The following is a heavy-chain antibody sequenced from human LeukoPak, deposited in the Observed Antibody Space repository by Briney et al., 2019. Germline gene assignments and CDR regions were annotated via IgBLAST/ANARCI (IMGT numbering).Heavy chain of an antibody. CDR1: GYSFTSYW. CDR2: IDPSDSYT. Sequence: GESLKISCKGSGYSFTSYWISWVRQMPGKGLEWMGRIDPSDSYTNYSPSFQGHVTISADKSTSTAYLQWSSLKASDTAMYYCATTYGSGSYLFDYWGQGTLVTVSS. CDR3: ATTYGSGSYLFDY. J-gene: IGHJ4*02. D-gene: IGHD3-10*01. V-gene: IGHV5-10-1*01.